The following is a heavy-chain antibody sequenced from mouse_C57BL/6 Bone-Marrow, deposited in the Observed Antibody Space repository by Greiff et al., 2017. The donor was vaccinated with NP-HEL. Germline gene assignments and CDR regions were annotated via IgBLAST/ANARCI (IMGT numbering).Heavy chain of an antibody. J-gene: IGHJ4*01. V-gene: IGHV1-81*01. CDR1: GYTFTSYG. Sequence: QVHVKQSGAELARPGASVKLSCKASGYTFTSYGISWVKQRTGQGLEWIGEIYPRSGNTYYNEKFKGKATLTADKSSSTAYMELRSMTSEDSAVYFCARICKGAMDYWGQGTSVTVSS. CDR3: ARICKGAMDY. CDR2: IYPRSGNT.